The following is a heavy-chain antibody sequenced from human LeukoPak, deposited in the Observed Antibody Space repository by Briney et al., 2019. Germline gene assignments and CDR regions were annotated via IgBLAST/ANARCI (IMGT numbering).Heavy chain of an antibody. V-gene: IGHV3-21*01. J-gene: IGHJ6*03. D-gene: IGHD3-10*01. Sequence: PGGSLRLSCAASGFTVSSNYMSWVRQAPGKGLEWVSSISSSSSYIYYADSVKGRFTISRDNAKNSLYLQMNSLRAEDTAVYYCARASLGVMDVWGKGTTVTVSS. CDR2: ISSSSSYI. CDR1: GFTVSSNY. CDR3: ARASLGVMDV.